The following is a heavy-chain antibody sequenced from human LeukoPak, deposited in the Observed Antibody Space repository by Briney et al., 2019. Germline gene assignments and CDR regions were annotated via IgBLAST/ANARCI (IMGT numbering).Heavy chain of an antibody. J-gene: IGHJ4*02. V-gene: IGHV4-61*02. D-gene: IGHD3-3*01. CDR3: ARLKYYDFATGSYGQDF. CDR1: GGSISTGRHY. Sequence: KPSETLSLTCTVSGGSISTGRHYWNWIRQPAGKGLEWIGRIYSGGTTNYNPSLESRLTMSVDTSKNQFSLKLSSVTAADTAVYYCARLKYYDFATGSYGQDFWGQGILVIVSS. CDR2: IYSGGTT.